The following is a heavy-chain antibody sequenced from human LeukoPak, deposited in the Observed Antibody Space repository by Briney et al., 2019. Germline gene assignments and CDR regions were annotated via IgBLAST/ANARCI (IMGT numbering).Heavy chain of an antibody. V-gene: IGHV4-59*08. Sequence: SETLSLTCTVSGGSISSYYWSWIRQPPGKGLEWIGYIYYSGSTNYNPSLKSRVTISVDTSKNQFSLKLSSVTAADTAVYYCASTLRHYDILTGYYNDPHYGMDVWGQGTTVTVSS. CDR3: ASTLRHYDILTGYYNDPHYGMDV. CDR2: IYYSGST. J-gene: IGHJ6*02. D-gene: IGHD3-9*01. CDR1: GGSISSYY.